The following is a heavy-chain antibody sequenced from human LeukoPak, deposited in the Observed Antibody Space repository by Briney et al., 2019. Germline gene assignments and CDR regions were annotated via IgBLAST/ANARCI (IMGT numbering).Heavy chain of an antibody. CDR3: ARERSTWYFDL. Sequence: GASVKVSCKASGYTFTSYDINWVRQAPGQGLEWMGWISAYNGNTNYAQKLQGRVTMTTDTSTSTAYMELRSLRSDDTAVYYCARERSTWYFDLWGRGTLVTVSS. CDR2: ISAYNGNT. V-gene: IGHV1-18*01. J-gene: IGHJ2*01. CDR1: GYTFTSYD.